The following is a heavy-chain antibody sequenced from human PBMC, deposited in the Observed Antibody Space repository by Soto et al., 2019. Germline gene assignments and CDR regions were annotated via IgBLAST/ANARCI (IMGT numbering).Heavy chain of an antibody. CDR2: IYYSGST. V-gene: IGHV4-61*01. Sequence: PSETLNLTCTVSGYSVTSYRIYWICIRQPPGKGLEWIGYIYYSGSTNYNPSLKSRVTLSVDTSKNQFSLKMSSVTAADTAVYYCARLATRYYFDYWGQGTLVTVS. CDR1: GYSVTSYRIY. D-gene: IGHD1-1*01. J-gene: IGHJ4*02. CDR3: ARLATRYYFDY.